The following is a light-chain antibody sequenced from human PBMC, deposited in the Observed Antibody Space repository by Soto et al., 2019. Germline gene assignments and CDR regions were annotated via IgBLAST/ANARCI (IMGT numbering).Light chain of an antibody. CDR3: CSYAGTNTFV. CDR1: SSDVGSYNL. Sequence: QSVLTQPASVSGSTGQSITISCTGTSSDVGSYNLVSWYQQHPGKAPKLMIYEGNKRPSGVSNRFSGSKSANTASLTISGLQTEDEADYYCCSYAGTNTFVFGTGTKLTVL. J-gene: IGLJ1*01. V-gene: IGLV2-23*01. CDR2: EGN.